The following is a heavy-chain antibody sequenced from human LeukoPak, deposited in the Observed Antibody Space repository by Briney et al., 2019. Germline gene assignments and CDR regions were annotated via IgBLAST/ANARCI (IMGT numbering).Heavy chain of an antibody. D-gene: IGHD3-10*01. CDR1: GGSFSGYY. V-gene: IGHV4-34*01. J-gene: IGHJ5*02. Sequence: SETLSLTCAVYGGSFSGYYWSWIRQPPGKGLEWIGEINHSGSTNYNPSLESRVTMSVDTSKNQFSLKLSSVTAADTAVYYGARGGYYGSGNDFRYDPWGEGTLVTVSS. CDR2: INHSGST. CDR3: ARGGYYGSGNDFRYDP.